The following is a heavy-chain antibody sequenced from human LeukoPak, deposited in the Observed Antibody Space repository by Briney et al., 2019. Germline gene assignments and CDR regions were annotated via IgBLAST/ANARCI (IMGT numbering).Heavy chain of an antibody. J-gene: IGHJ4*02. CDR1: GFTFSSYA. CDR2: ISGSGGNT. D-gene: IGHD6-13*01. V-gene: IGHV3-23*01. Sequence: GGSLRLSCAASGFTFSSYAMSWVRQAPGKGLEWVSAISGSGGNTYYADSVKGRFTISRDNSKNTLYLQMNSLRAEDTAVYFCAKDRQGSSWQRAVDCWGQGTLVTVSS. CDR3: AKDRQGSSWQRAVDC.